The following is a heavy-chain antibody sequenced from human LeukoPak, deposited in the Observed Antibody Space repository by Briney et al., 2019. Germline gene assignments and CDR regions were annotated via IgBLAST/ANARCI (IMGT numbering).Heavy chain of an antibody. CDR3: AKSRLPYGSASYVRD. D-gene: IGHD6-19*01. V-gene: IGHV3-30*18. CDR2: ISHDGSKK. J-gene: IGHJ4*02. Sequence: GGSLRLSCAASGFTFSDYYMSWVRQGPGKGLEWLAVISHDGSKKDYADSVKGRFTISRDDSENTLYLQMNSLRAEDTAVYYCAKSRLPYGSASYVRDWGQGTLVTVSS. CDR1: GFTFSDYY.